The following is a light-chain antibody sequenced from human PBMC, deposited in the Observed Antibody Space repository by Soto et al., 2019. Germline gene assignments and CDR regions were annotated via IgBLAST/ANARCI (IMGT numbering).Light chain of an antibody. CDR3: QQSYSTPLA. J-gene: IGKJ4*01. CDR1: QSISSY. CDR2: AAS. Sequence: DIQMTQSPSSLSASVGDRVTITCRASQSISSYLNWYQQKPGKAPKLLIYAASSLQSGVPSRFSGSGSGTDFTLTISILQPEDFANYYCQQSYSTPLAFGGGTQVEIK. V-gene: IGKV1-39*01.